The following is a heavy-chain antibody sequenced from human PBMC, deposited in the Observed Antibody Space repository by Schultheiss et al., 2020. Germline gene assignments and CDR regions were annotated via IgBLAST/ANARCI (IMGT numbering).Heavy chain of an antibody. V-gene: IGHV1-18*04. J-gene: IGHJ4*02. Sequence: ASVKVSCKASGYTFTGYYMHWVRQAPGQGLEWMGWISAYNGNTNYAQKLQGRVTMTTDTSTSTAYMELSSLRSEDTAVYYCARDARYGSGPPGDYWGQGTLVTVSS. CDR2: ISAYNGNT. CDR3: ARDARYGSGPPGDY. D-gene: IGHD3-10*01. CDR1: GYTFTGYY.